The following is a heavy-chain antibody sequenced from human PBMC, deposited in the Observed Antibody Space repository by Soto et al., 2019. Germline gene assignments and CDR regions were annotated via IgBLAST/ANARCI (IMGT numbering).Heavy chain of an antibody. CDR3: AKPDSSGHYPFDY. V-gene: IGHV3-23*01. D-gene: IGHD3-22*01. CDR1: GFTFSRYA. Sequence: GGSLRLSCAASGFTFSRYAMSWVRQAPGKGLEWVSAISGSGGSTYYADSVKGRFTITRDNSKNTLYLQMNSLTADDTAVYYCAKPDSSGHYPFDYWGQGTLVTVSS. CDR2: ISGSGGST. J-gene: IGHJ4*02.